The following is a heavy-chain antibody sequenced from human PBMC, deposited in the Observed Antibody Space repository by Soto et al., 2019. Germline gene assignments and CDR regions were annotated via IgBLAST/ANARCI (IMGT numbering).Heavy chain of an antibody. CDR3: AKEWRSSHYYYGMDV. V-gene: IGHV3-30*18. CDR2: ILYDGSNK. D-gene: IGHD2-2*01. Sequence: QVQLVESGGGVVQPGRSLRLSCAASGFTFSSYGIHWVRQAPGKGLEWVAVILYDGSNKYYADSVQGRFIISRDNSNNTLYLQMNSLRAEDTAVYYCAKEWRSSHYYYGMDVWGQGTTVTVSS. CDR1: GFTFSSYG. J-gene: IGHJ6*02.